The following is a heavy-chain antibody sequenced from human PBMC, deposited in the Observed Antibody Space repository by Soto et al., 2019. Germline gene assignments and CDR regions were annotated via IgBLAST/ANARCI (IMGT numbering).Heavy chain of an antibody. CDR1: GFTFSSYG. Sequence: QVPLVESGGGVVQPGRSLRLSCAASGFTFSSYGMHWVRQAPGRGLEWVAVISYDGSNNYYADSVKGRFTISRDNSKNTLYLQMNSLRVEDTAVYYCAKEARTPAAIGEYYHYYGMDVWGQGTTVTVSS. CDR2: ISYDGSNN. D-gene: IGHD2-2*02. V-gene: IGHV3-30*18. CDR3: AKEARTPAAIGEYYHYYGMDV. J-gene: IGHJ6*02.